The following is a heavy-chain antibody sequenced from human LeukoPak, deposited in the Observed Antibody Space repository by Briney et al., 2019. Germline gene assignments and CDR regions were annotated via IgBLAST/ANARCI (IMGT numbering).Heavy chain of an antibody. CDR3: ASPIPGAFDI. Sequence: SETLSLTCTVSGGSISSSSYYWGWSRQPPGKGLEWIGSIYYSGRTYYNPSLKSRVPISVDTSKNQFSLKLSSVTAADTAVYYCASPIPGAFDIWGQGTMVTVSS. CDR1: GGSISSSSYY. D-gene: IGHD3-10*01. J-gene: IGHJ3*02. V-gene: IGHV4-39*01. CDR2: IYYSGRT.